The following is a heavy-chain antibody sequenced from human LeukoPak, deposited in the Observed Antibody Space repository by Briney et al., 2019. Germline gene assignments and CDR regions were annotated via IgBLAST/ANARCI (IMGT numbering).Heavy chain of an antibody. CDR1: GFTFSSYG. D-gene: IGHD5-12*01. CDR2: ITSGGSTI. CDR3: ARAVGYSGYSDY. J-gene: IGHJ4*02. V-gene: IGHV3-48*04. Sequence: GGSLRLSCAASGFTFSSYGMSWVRQAPGKGLEWVSYITSGGSTIYYADSVKGRFTISRDNAKNSLYLQMNSLRAEDTADYYCARAVGYSGYSDYWGQGTLVTVSS.